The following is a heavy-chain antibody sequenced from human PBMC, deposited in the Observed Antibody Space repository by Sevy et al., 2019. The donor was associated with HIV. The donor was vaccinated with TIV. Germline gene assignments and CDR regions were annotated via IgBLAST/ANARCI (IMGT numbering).Heavy chain of an antibody. Sequence: GGSLRLSCAASGFTFSSYSMNWVRQAPGKGLEWVSYISSSSSTIYYADSVKGRFTISRDNAKNSLYLQMNSLRAEDTAVYYCARDRGLRCLEWITFDYWGQGTLVTVSS. CDR2: ISSSSSTI. CDR3: ARDRGLRCLEWITFDY. J-gene: IGHJ4*02. D-gene: IGHD3-3*01. CDR1: GFTFSSYS. V-gene: IGHV3-48*01.